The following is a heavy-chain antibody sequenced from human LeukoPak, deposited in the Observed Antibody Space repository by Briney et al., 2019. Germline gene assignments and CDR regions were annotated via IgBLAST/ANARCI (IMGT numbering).Heavy chain of an antibody. Sequence: SGGSLRLSCAASGFTFSSYGMHWVRQAPGKGLEWVAFIRYDGSNKYYADSVKGRFTISRDNSKNTLYLQMNSLRAEDTAVYYCARGLRSSWYYFDYWGQGTLVTVSS. CDR1: GFTFSSYG. CDR3: ARGLRSSWYYFDY. CDR2: IRYDGSNK. J-gene: IGHJ4*02. V-gene: IGHV3-30*02. D-gene: IGHD6-13*01.